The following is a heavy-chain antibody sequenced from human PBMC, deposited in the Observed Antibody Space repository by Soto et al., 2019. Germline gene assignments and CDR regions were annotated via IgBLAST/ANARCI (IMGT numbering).Heavy chain of an antibody. CDR2: ISSSSSHT. D-gene: IGHD3-3*01. Sequence: QVQLVQFGGGFVKPGGSLRLSCVCSGLTFSDYYMTWIRQAPGKVPELVSYISSSSSHTKYAASVRGRFTLSRDNATQAFYLQMNNLRTDDASVYSSAIREPANTSVYSCWGQGTLVTVAS. CDR3: AIREPANTSVYSC. CDR1: GLTFSDYY. J-gene: IGHJ4*01. V-gene: IGHV3-11*06.